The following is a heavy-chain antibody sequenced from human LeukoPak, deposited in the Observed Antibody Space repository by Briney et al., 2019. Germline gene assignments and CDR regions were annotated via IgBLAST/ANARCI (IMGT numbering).Heavy chain of an antibody. D-gene: IGHD5-18*01. J-gene: IGHJ5*02. CDR1: GGSISSSSYY. CDR2: IYYSGST. V-gene: IGHV4-39*01. CDR3: ARTRGYSYGLGDWFDP. Sequence: SETLSLTCTVSGGSISSSSYYWGWIRQPPGKGLEWIGSIYYSGSTYYNPSLKSRVTISVDTSKNQFSLNLSSVTAADTAVYYCARTRGYSYGLGDWFDPRGQGTLVTVSS.